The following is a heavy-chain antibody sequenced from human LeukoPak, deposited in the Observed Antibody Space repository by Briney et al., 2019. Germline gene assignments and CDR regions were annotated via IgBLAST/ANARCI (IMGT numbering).Heavy chain of an antibody. CDR1: GGTFSSYA. D-gene: IGHD6-13*01. J-gene: IGHJ4*02. Sequence: ASVKVSCKASGGTFSSYAISWVRQAPGQGLEWMGGIIPIFGTANYAQKFQGRVTITADESTSTAYMELSSLRSEDTAVYYCARGPLIAAAGTWWGQGTLVTVSS. V-gene: IGHV1-69*13. CDR3: ARGPLIAAAGTW. CDR2: IIPIFGTA.